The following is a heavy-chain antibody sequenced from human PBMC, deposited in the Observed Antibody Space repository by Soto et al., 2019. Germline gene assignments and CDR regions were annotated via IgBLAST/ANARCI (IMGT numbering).Heavy chain of an antibody. J-gene: IGHJ2*01. CDR1: GFTFSSYA. CDR3: VKEGWLRLTSYWYFDL. CDR2: ISGSGGST. D-gene: IGHD5-12*01. V-gene: IGHV3-23*01. Sequence: EVQLLESGGGLVQPGGSLRLSCAASGFTFSSYAMSWVRQAPGKGLEWVSAISGSGGSTYYADSVKGRFTISRDNSKNTLYLQMNSLRAEDTAVYYCVKEGWLRLTSYWYFDLWGRGTLVTVSS.